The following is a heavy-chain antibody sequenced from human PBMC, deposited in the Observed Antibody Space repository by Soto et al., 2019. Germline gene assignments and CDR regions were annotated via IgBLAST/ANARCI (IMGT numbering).Heavy chain of an antibody. Sequence: QVQLHESGPGLVKPSETLSLTCAVSGGSVNNNTWWSWVRQPPGKGLEWIGEIHSCGYTNYNPSLKSRATIFVDQPKNPFSVKLTSVPAAGTAVYFCAGQWLAGYGAFEPWGQGTLVTVSS. CDR1: GGSVNNNTW. D-gene: IGHD6-19*01. J-gene: IGHJ5*02. CDR2: IHSCGYT. CDR3: AGQWLAGYGAFEP. V-gene: IGHV4-4*02.